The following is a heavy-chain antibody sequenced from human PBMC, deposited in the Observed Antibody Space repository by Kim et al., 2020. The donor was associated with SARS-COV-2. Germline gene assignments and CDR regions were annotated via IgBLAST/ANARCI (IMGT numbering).Heavy chain of an antibody. CDR2: ANHSGSI. CDR1: GGSFSGYY. CDR3: ARAWYSSNWSKGGYFQH. D-gene: IGHD6-13*01. J-gene: IGHJ1*01. V-gene: IGHV4-34*01. Sequence: SETLSLTCAVYGGSFSGYYWTWIRQPPGKGLEWIGEANHSGSINYNPSLKSRVTISVDTSKNQFSLRLTSVTTADTAVYYCARAWYSSNWSKGGYFQHWGQGTLVTVSS.